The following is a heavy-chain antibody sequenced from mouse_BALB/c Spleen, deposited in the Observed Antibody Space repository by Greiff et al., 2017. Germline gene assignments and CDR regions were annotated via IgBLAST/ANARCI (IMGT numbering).Heavy chain of an antibody. J-gene: IGHJ4*01. V-gene: IGHV2-6-7*01. Sequence: QVQLKESGPGLVAPSQSLSITCTVSGFSLTGYGVNWVRQPPGKGLEWLGMIWGDGSTDYNSALKSRLSISKDNSKSQVFLKMNSLQTDDTARYYCASYYGSSNYYAMDYWGQGTSVTVSS. D-gene: IGHD1-1*01. CDR3: ASYYGSSNYYAMDY. CDR2: IWGDGST. CDR1: GFSLTGYG.